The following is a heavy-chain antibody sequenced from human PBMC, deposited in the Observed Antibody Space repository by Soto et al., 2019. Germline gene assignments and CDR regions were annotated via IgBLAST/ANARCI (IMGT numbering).Heavy chain of an antibody. Sequence: VSVKVSCKASGYTFTYNFMHWVRQAPGQGLEWMGIINPSGGTTRAAQKFQDRVTMTRDTSTSTVYMELSSLRSEDTAVYYCARGPHIAVDHYKKYYFDYWGQGTLVTVSS. CDR2: INPSGGTT. V-gene: IGHV1-46*01. J-gene: IGHJ4*02. D-gene: IGHD2-15*01. CDR3: ARGPHIAVDHYKKYYFDY. CDR1: GYTFTYNF.